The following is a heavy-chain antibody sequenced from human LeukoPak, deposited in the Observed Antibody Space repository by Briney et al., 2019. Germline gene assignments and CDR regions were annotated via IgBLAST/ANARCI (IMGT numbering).Heavy chain of an antibody. D-gene: IGHD6-6*01. Sequence: TSVKVSCKASGFTFTSSAMQWVRQARGQRPEWIGWIVVGSGNTNYAQKFQERVTITRDMSTSTAYMELSSLRTEDTAVYYCAAVPLAARSHDAFDIWGQGTMVTVSS. J-gene: IGHJ3*02. CDR1: GFTFTSSA. V-gene: IGHV1-58*02. CDR3: AAVPLAARSHDAFDI. CDR2: IVVGSGNT.